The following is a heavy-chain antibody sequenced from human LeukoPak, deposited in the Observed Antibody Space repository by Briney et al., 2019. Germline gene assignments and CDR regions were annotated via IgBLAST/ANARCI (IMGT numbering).Heavy chain of an antibody. D-gene: IGHD6-19*01. Sequence: PSETLSLTCIVSGGSISSSSYYWGWIRQPPGKGLEWIGSIYYSGSTYYNPSLKSRVTISVDTSKNQFSLKLSSVTAADTAVYYCARAGGSGWYPYYYYYYMDVWGKGTTVTVSS. CDR2: IYYSGST. V-gene: IGHV4-39*07. J-gene: IGHJ6*03. CDR1: GGSISSSSYY. CDR3: ARAGGSGWYPYYYYYYMDV.